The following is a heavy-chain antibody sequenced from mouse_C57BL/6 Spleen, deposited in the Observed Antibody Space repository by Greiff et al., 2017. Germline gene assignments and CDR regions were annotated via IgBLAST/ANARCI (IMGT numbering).Heavy chain of an antibody. CDR3: ARSVYYCGSSSFDG. CDR1: GYTFTDHT. CDR2: IYPRDGST. Sequence: QVQLQQSDAELVKPGASVKISCKVSGYTFTDHTIHWMKQRPEQGLEWIGYIYPRDGSTKYNEKFKGKATLTADKSSSTAYMQLNSLTSEDSSVDFGARSVYYCGSSSFDGWGQGTTLTVSS. J-gene: IGHJ2*01. D-gene: IGHD1-1*01. V-gene: IGHV1-78*01.